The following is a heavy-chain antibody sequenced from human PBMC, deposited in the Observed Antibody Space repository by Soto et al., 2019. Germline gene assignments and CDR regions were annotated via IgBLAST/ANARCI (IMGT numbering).Heavy chain of an antibody. CDR1: GGTLSNYG. Sequence: QVQLVQSGAEVKKPGSSVRVSCKASGGTLSNYGISWVRQAPGHGLEWMGGIIPVFGTANYAQKFQGRVTITADESKSTLYMDVTSLRAENTAVYYCSRGDATKIVVTTYYAMDVWGQGTTVSVSS. CDR3: SRGDATKIVVTTYYAMDV. D-gene: IGHD4-17*01. V-gene: IGHV1-69*12. J-gene: IGHJ6*02. CDR2: IIPVFGTA.